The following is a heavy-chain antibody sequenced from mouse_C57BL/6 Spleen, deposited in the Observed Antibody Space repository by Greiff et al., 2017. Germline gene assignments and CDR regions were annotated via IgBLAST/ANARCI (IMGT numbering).Heavy chain of an antibody. Sequence: QVQLKQSGAELVRPGASVTLSCKASGYTFTDYEMHWVKQTPVHGLEWIGAIDPETGGTAYNQKFKGKAILTADKSSSTAYMELRSLTSEDSAVYYCTRWGYPFDYWGQGTTLTVSS. D-gene: IGHD2-14*01. V-gene: IGHV1-15*01. CDR3: TRWGYPFDY. J-gene: IGHJ2*01. CDR1: GYTFTDYE. CDR2: IDPETGGT.